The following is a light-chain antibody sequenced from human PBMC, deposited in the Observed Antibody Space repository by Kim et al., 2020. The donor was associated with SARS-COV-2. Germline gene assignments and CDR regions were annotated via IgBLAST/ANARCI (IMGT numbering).Light chain of an antibody. Sequence: DIVMTQSPDSLGVSLGERATINCKSSQSVLYSSNNKNYLAWYRQKSGQPPKLLIYWASTRESGVPDRFSGSGSGTDFTLTISSLQAEDVAVYYCQQYYSTPLTFGGGTKVDIK. J-gene: IGKJ4*01. CDR2: WAS. V-gene: IGKV4-1*01. CDR1: QSVLYSSNNKNY. CDR3: QQYYSTPLT.